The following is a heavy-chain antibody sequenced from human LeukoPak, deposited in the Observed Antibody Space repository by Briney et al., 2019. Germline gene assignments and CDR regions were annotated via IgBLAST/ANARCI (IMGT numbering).Heavy chain of an antibody. D-gene: IGHD2-15*01. CDR1: GYTFTSYG. Sequence: ASVKVSCKASGYTFTSYGISWVRQAPGQGLEWMGWISAYNGNTNYAQKFQGRVTITRNTSISTAYMELSRLRSDDTAVYYCARDVGVVVAGEGYWFDPWGQGTLVTVSS. CDR2: ISAYNGNT. J-gene: IGHJ5*02. V-gene: IGHV1-18*01. CDR3: ARDVGVVVAGEGYWFDP.